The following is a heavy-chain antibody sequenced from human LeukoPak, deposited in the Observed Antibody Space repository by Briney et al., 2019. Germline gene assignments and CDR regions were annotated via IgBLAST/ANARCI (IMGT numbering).Heavy chain of an antibody. CDR1: GGTFSSHA. J-gene: IGHJ6*04. CDR2: IIPIFGTA. CDR3: ARDLGIFGVPKEMDV. V-gene: IGHV1-69*13. D-gene: IGHD3-3*01. Sequence: GASVKVSCKASGGTFSSHAISWVRQAPGQGLEWMGGIIPIFGTANYAQKFQGRVTITADESTSTAYMELSSLRSGDTAVYYCARDLGIFGVPKEMDVWGKGTTVTVSS.